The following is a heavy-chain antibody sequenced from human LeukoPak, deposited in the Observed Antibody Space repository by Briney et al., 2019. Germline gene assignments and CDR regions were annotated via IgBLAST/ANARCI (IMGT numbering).Heavy chain of an antibody. J-gene: IGHJ4*02. D-gene: IGHD5-18*01. CDR2: IYYSGST. CDR3: AGPSTMVTHSFDY. V-gene: IGHV4-59*08. CDR1: DGSITSDY. Sequence: SETLSFTCTVPDGSITSDYWSWIRQPPGEGLEWIGFIYYSGSTNQNPSLKSRVTMSVDTSKNQFFLRLSSVTAADTAVYYCAGPSTMVTHSFDYWGQGTLVTVSS.